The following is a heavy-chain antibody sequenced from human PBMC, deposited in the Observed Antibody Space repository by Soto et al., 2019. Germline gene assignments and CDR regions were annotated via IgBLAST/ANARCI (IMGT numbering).Heavy chain of an antibody. CDR1: AFTFSYHY. CDR2: TRDKTKSYTT. J-gene: IGHJ4*02. D-gene: IGHD3-16*01. CDR3: ARVTVGTYYFDS. V-gene: IGHV3-72*01. Sequence: GGSLRLSCAASAFTFSYHYMDWVRKSPGKGLEWVGRTRDKTKSYTTEYAASVKGRFTISRDDSKSSLYLQMNSLKTEDTAVYYCARVTVGTYYFDSWGQGTLVTVSS.